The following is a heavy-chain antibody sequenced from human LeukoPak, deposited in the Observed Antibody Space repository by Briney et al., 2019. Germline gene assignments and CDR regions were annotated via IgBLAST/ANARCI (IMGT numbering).Heavy chain of an antibody. Sequence: EGSLRLSCAASGFTFRDFYMSWIRQAPGKGLEWLSYISSSGRTIYYADSVRGRFTISRDNAKNSLYLQMNSLRAEDTAVYCCARDNGARGEFDYWGQGTLVTVSS. CDR1: GFTFRDFY. V-gene: IGHV3-11*04. D-gene: IGHD3-16*01. CDR3: ARDNGARGEFDY. J-gene: IGHJ4*02. CDR2: ISSSGRTI.